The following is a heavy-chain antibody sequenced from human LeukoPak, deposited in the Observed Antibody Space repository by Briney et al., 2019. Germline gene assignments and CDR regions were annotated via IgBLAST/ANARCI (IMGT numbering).Heavy chain of an antibody. CDR2: ISSSGSTI. Sequence: PGGSLRLSCAASGFTFSSYEMNWVRQAPGKGLEWVSYISSSGSTIYYADSVKGRFTISRDNAKNSLYLQMNSLRAEDTAVYYCAKGGQQLVIDYWGRGTLVTVSS. CDR1: GFTFSSYE. CDR3: AKGGQQLVIDY. V-gene: IGHV3-48*03. D-gene: IGHD6-13*01. J-gene: IGHJ4*02.